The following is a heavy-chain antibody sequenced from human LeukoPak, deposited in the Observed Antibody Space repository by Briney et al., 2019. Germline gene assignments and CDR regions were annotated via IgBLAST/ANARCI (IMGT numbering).Heavy chain of an antibody. D-gene: IGHD6-6*01. CDR1: GFTVGSNY. V-gene: IGHV3-53*01. CDR2: IYSGGST. CDR3: ARAPPRRENYFDY. J-gene: IGHJ4*02. Sequence: GGSLRLSCAASGFTVGSNYMSWVRQAPGKGLEWVSVIYSGGSTYYADSVKGRFTISRDNSKNTLYLQMNSLRAEDTAVYYCARAPPRRENYFDYWGQGTLVTVSS.